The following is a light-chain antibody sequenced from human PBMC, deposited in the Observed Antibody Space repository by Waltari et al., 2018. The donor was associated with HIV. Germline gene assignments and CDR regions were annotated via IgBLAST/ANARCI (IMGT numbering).Light chain of an antibody. CDR2: DDS. CDR1: NIGSKS. J-gene: IGLJ2*01. CDR3: QVWESSGDHLTVL. V-gene: IGLV3-21*02. Sequence: SYVLTQPPSVSVAPGQTARVSCGGNNIGSKSVTWYQQRSGQAPVLVVFDDSDRPSGIPDRFSGSNSGNTATLTISRVEAGDEADYYCQVWESSGDHLTVLFGGGTKVTVL.